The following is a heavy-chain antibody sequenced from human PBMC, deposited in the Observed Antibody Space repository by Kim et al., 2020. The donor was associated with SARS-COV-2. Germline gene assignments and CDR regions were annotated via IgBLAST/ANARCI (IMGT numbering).Heavy chain of an antibody. Sequence: GGSLRLSCAASGFTFSSYAMSWVRQAPGKGLEWVSAISGSGGSTYYADSVKGRFTISRDNSKNTLYLQMNSLRAEDTAVYYCAKGNTLVPAATLHFDYWGQGTLVTVSS. D-gene: IGHD2-2*01. V-gene: IGHV3-23*01. CDR2: ISGSGGST. CDR3: AKGNTLVPAATLHFDY. J-gene: IGHJ4*02. CDR1: GFTFSSYA.